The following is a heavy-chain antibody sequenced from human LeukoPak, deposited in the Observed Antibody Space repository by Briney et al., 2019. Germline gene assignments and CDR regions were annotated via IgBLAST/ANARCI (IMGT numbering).Heavy chain of an antibody. CDR2: ISAYNGNT. CDR3: ASGPRNYYYSGSYHY. Sequence: ASVKVSCKASGYTFTSYGISWVRQAPGQGLEWMGWISAYNGNTNYAQKLQGRVTMTTDTSTSTAYMELRSLRSDDTAVYFCASGPRNYYYSGSYHYWGQGTLVTVSS. V-gene: IGHV1-18*01. J-gene: IGHJ4*02. CDR1: GYTFTSYG. D-gene: IGHD3-10*01.